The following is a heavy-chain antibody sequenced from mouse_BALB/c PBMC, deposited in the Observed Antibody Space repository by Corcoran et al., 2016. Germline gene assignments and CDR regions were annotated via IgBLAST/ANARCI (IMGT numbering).Heavy chain of an antibody. CDR1: GYTFTEYT. V-gene: IGHV1-18*01. J-gene: IGHJ2*01. Sequence: EVPLQQSGPGLVKPGASVKISCKTSGYTFTEYTMHWVKQSHGKSLEWIGGINPNNGGTSYNQKFKGKATLTVDKSSSTAYMELRSLTSEDSAVYYCASPYYYGSYYVDYWDQGTTLTVSS. CDR2: INPNNGGT. CDR3: ASPYYYGSYYVDY. D-gene: IGHD1-1*01.